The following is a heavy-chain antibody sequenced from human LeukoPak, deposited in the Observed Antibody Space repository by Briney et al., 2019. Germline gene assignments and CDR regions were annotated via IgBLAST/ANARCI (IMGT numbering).Heavy chain of an antibody. Sequence: SETLSLTCTVSGGSISSYYWSWIRQPPGKGLEWIGYIYYSGSTNYNPSLKSRVTISVDTSKNQFSLKLSSVTAADTAVYYCARDPEDYYGSGSPFDYWGQGTLVTVSS. D-gene: IGHD3-10*01. CDR1: GGSISSYY. CDR2: IYYSGST. V-gene: IGHV4-59*01. CDR3: ARDPEDYYGSGSPFDY. J-gene: IGHJ4*02.